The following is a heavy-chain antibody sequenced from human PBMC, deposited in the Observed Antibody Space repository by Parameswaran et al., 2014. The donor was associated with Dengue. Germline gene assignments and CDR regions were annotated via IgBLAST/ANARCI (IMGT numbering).Heavy chain of an antibody. CDR2: ISGSGGST. Sequence: RWIRQPPGKGLEWVSAISGSGGSTYYADSVKGRFTISRDNSKNTLYLQMNSLRAEDTAVYYCAKSFVVVPAAAPEYYYGMGVWGQGTTVTVSS. V-gene: IGHV3-23*01. J-gene: IGHJ6*02. D-gene: IGHD2-2*01. CDR3: AKSFVVVPAAAPEYYYGMGV.